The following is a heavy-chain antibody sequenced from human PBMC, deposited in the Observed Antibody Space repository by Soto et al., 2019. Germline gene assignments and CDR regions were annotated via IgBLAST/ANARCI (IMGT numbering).Heavy chain of an antibody. CDR1: GYSFISSA. CDR3: ARDPGTAMAFDF. CDR2: INAANSDT. J-gene: IGHJ4*02. V-gene: IGHV1-3*01. Sequence: ASVKVSCKASGYSFISSAMHWVRQAPGQRLEWMGWINAANSDTKYSRKFQGRVTITKDTSATTAYMELSNLTSEDTALYYCARDPGTAMAFDFWGQGTLVTVSS. D-gene: IGHD5-18*01.